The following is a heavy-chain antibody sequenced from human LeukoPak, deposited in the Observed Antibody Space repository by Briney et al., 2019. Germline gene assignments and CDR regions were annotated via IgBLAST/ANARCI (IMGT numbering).Heavy chain of an antibody. CDR2: IYYSGST. V-gene: IGHV4-39*01. J-gene: IGHJ6*02. CDR3: ARQDHNLPGRYGMDV. D-gene: IGHD1-1*01. Sequence: KASETLSLTCTVSGGSISSSSYYWGWIRQPPGKGLEWIGSIYYSGSTYYNPSLKSRVTISVDTSKNQFSLKLSSVTAADTAVYYCARQDHNLPGRYGMDVWGQGTLVTVSS. CDR1: GGSISSSSYY.